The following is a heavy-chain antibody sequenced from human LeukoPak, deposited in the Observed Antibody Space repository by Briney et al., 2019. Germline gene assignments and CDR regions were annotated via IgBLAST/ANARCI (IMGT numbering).Heavy chain of an antibody. J-gene: IGHJ4*02. V-gene: IGHV4-59*01. Sequence: KPSETLSLTCTVSGGSISSYYWSWIRQPPGKGLEWIGYIYYSGSTNYNPFLKSRVTISVDTSKNQFSLKLSSVTAADTAVYYCARAFTKWELPDYWGQGTLVTVSS. D-gene: IGHD1-26*01. CDR2: IYYSGST. CDR1: GGSISSYY. CDR3: ARAFTKWELPDY.